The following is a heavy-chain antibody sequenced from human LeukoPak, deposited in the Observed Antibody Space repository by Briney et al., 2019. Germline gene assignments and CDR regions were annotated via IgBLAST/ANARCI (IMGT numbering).Heavy chain of an antibody. Sequence: SETLSLTCAVYGGSFSGYYWSWIRRPPGKGLEWIGEINHSGSTNYNPSLKSRVTISVDTSKNQFSLKLSSVTAADTAVYYCARRYRGGQLNWFDPWGQGTLVTVSS. CDR3: ARRYRGGQLNWFDP. J-gene: IGHJ5*02. CDR1: GGSFSGYY. CDR2: INHSGST. D-gene: IGHD3-10*01. V-gene: IGHV4-34*01.